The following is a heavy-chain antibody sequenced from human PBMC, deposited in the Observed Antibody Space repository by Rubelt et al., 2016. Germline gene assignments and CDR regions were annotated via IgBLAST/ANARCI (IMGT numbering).Heavy chain of an antibody. CDR3: ARRRRYSGSSYWYFDL. Sequence: QVQLQQWGAGLLKPSETLSLTCAVYGGSFSGYYWSWISQPPGKGLEWIGEINHSGRTNYNPSLKSRVTISVATSKIQFSLKLSSVTAADTAVYYCARRRRYSGSSYWYFDLWGRGTLVTVSS. J-gene: IGHJ2*01. CDR1: GGSFSGYY. D-gene: IGHD1-26*01. V-gene: IGHV4-34*01. CDR2: INHSGRT.